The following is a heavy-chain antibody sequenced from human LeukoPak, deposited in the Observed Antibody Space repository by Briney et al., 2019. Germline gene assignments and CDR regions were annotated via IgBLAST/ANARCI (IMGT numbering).Heavy chain of an antibody. CDR3: ARRGLIDY. J-gene: IGHJ4*02. V-gene: IGHV4-39*01. Sequence: PSETLSLTCTVSGGSISSSFYYWGWIRQPPGKGLEWIGSIYYSGSTYYNPSLKSRVTISVDTSKNQFSLNLSSVTAADTAVYYCARRGLIDYWGQGTLATVSS. CDR2: IYYSGST. D-gene: IGHD3/OR15-3a*01. CDR1: GGSISSSFYY.